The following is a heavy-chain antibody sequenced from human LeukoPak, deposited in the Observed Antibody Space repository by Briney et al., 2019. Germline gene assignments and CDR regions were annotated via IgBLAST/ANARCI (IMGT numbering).Heavy chain of an antibody. CDR2: ISGSGGST. V-gene: IGHV3-23*01. J-gene: IGHJ4*02. Sequence: GGSLRLSCAASGFTFSSYAMSWVRQAPGKGPEWVSAISGSGGSTYYADSVKGRFTISRDNSKNTLYLQMNSLRAEDTAVYYCAKGGRTTIFGVVITHFDYWGQGTLVTVSS. D-gene: IGHD3-3*01. CDR1: GFTFSSYA. CDR3: AKGGRTTIFGVVITHFDY.